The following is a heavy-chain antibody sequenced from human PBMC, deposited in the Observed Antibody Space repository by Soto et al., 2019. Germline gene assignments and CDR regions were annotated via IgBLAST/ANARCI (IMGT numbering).Heavy chain of an antibody. Sequence: QVQLVQSGAEIKRPGSSVKVSCKASGGTFSIFAINWVRQAPGHGLEWMGGIIPLFGEANYARKFQGRLTVTADEYTTTAFMELSRLRSDDTAVYYCARGIYSDGPPDDYINSPPLIWGQGTLVTVSS. V-gene: IGHV1-69*01. CDR3: ARGIYSDGPPDDYINSPPLI. CDR2: IIPLFGEA. CDR1: GGTFSIFA. J-gene: IGHJ4*02. D-gene: IGHD2-15*01.